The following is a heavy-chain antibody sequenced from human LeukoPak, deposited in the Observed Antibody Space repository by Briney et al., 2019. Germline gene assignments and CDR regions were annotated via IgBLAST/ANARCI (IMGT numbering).Heavy chain of an antibody. CDR2: ISGDGGST. CDR3: AKDLMTTVTTGVLPGRY. CDR1: GFTFDDYA. D-gene: IGHD4-11*01. V-gene: IGHV3-43*02. J-gene: IGHJ4*02. Sequence: GGSLRLSCAASGFTFDDYAMHWVRQAPGKGLEWVSLISGDGGSTYYADSVKGRFTISRDNSKSSLYLQMNSLRTEDTALYYCAKDLMTTVTTGVLPGRYWGQGTLVTASS.